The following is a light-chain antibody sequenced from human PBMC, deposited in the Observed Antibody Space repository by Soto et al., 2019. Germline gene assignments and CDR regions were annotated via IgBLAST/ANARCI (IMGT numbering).Light chain of an antibody. V-gene: IGLV2-18*02. J-gene: IGLJ2*01. CDR1: SSDVGTYNR. CDR3: SSYTSSKTVL. Sequence: QSVLTQPPSVSGSPGQSVTISCTGTSSDVGTYNRVSWYQQPPGTAPKLMIFEVSNRPSGVPDRFSGSKSGDTASLTISGLQAEDEADYYCSSYTSSKTVLFGGGTKVTVL. CDR2: EVS.